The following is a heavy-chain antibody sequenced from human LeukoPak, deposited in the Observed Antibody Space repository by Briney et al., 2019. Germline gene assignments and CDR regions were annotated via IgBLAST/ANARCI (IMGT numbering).Heavy chain of an antibody. CDR3: AREGVRAIDY. Sequence: GGSLRLSCAASGFTFSSYEMNWVRQAPGKGLEWVSYISSSGSTIYYADSVKGRFTISRDNAKNSLYLQMNSLRAEDTALYYCAREGVRAIDYWGQGTLVTVSS. D-gene: IGHD3-16*01. CDR1: GFTFSSYE. J-gene: IGHJ4*02. CDR2: ISSSGSTI. V-gene: IGHV3-48*03.